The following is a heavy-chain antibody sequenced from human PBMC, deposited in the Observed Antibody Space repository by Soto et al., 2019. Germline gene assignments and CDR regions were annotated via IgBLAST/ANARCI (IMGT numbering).Heavy chain of an antibody. D-gene: IGHD6-13*01. CDR3: AKGGPGIAAYPLDYYYGMDV. CDR2: ISYDGSNK. CDR1: GFTFSSYG. Sequence: PGGSLRFSCAASGFTFSSYGMHWVRQAPGKGLEWVAVISYDGSNKYYADSVKGRFTISRDNSKNTLYLQMNSLRAEDTAVYYCAKGGPGIAAYPLDYYYGMDVWGQGTTVTVSS. V-gene: IGHV3-30*18. J-gene: IGHJ6*02.